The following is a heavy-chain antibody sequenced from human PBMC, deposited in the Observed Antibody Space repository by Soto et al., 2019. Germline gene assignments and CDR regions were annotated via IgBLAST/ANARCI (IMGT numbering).Heavy chain of an antibody. CDR2: IWYDGSTK. CDR3: TRDLSGPVNNMNEAFRI. J-gene: IGHJ3*02. Sequence: QVPLVESGGGVVQPGKSLTLSCAASGFTFRSSGMHWVRQAPGKGLEWVAVIWYDGSTKYYADSVKGRFTISRDSSKNTLYLHMNSLRAEDTAVYYCTRDLSGPVNNMNEAFRIWGQGKTVTVSS. CDR1: GFTFRSSG. V-gene: IGHV3-33*01. D-gene: IGHD4-17*01.